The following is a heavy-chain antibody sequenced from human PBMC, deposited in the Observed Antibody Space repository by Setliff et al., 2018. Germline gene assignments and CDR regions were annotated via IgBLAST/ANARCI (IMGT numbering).Heavy chain of an antibody. CDR3: ARGGPTLTISRVLVVSSFDP. J-gene: IGHJ5*02. CDR2: FYTSGNT. Sequence: SETLSLTCTVSGDSISSGYYYWTWIRQSAGKGLEWIGHFYTSGNTNYNPSLKSRVTISVDTSKSQFSLKLSSVTAADTATYYCARGGPTLTISRVLVVSSFDPWGQGSRVTVSS. D-gene: IGHD3-3*01. V-gene: IGHV4-61*09. CDR1: GDSISSGYYY.